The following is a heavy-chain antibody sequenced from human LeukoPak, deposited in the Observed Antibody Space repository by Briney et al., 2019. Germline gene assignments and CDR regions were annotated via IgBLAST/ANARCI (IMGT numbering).Heavy chain of an antibody. V-gene: IGHV3-21*01. CDR3: ARGGSSRFCLGY. CDR2: ISSSSSYI. D-gene: IGHD6-6*01. CDR1: GFTFSSYS. J-gene: IGHJ4*02. Sequence: PAGSLRLSCAASGFTFSSYSRNWVRQAPGKGLEWISSISSSSSYIYYADSVKGRFTISRDNAKNSLYLQMNSLRAEDTAVYYCARGGSSRFCLGYWGQGTLVTVSS.